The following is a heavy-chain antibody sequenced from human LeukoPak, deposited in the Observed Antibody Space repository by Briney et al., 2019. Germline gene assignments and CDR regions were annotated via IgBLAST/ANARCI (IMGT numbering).Heavy chain of an antibody. Sequence: GGSLRLSCAASGFTFSNYWMIWVRQAPGKGLEWVGNIKQDGSEKRYADSVRGRFSISRDSAQTSLYLQMNSLRAEDTAVYYCARASDPWLQLTWGQGTLVTVSS. D-gene: IGHD5-24*01. CDR3: ARASDPWLQLT. J-gene: IGHJ5*02. CDR1: GFTFSNYW. V-gene: IGHV3-7*05. CDR2: IKQDGSEK.